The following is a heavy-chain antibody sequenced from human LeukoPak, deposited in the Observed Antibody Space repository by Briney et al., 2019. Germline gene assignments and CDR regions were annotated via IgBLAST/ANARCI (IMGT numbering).Heavy chain of an antibody. Sequence: GRSLRLSCTASGFTFSSYAVHWVRQAPGKGLEWVAVISYDGSNKYYADSVKGRFTISRDNAKNSLYLQMNSLRAEDTAVYYCARVSDPYGMDVWGQGTTVTVSS. V-gene: IGHV3-30-3*01. CDR2: ISYDGSNK. J-gene: IGHJ6*02. CDR3: ARVSDPYGMDV. CDR1: GFTFSSYA. D-gene: IGHD3-10*01.